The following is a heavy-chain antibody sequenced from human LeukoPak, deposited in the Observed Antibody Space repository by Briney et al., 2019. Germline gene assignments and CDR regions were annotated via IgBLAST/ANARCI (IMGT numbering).Heavy chain of an antibody. V-gene: IGHV3-30*18. J-gene: IGHJ4*02. CDR2: ISHDGSNN. CDR3: AKVRVGTAHFDY. D-gene: IGHD2-15*01. CDR1: GFTFSNYG. Sequence: GGSLRLSCAASGFTFSNYGMHWVRQAPGKGLEWVVVISHDGSNNNYADSVKGRFTISRDNSKNTLYLQMNSLRPEDTAVYYCAKVRVGTAHFDYWGQGTLVTVSA.